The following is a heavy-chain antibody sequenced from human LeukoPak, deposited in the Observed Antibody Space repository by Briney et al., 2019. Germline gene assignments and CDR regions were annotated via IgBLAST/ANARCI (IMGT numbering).Heavy chain of an antibody. CDR2: INPKSGGT. V-gene: IGHV1-2*02. D-gene: IGHD3-22*01. CDR3: ARAIYDSDSYYYGLDY. Sequence: ASVKVSCKASGYTFRDHFIHWVRQAPGQGLTWMGWINPKSGGTNSALTFLGRVTMTRDTSINTAYMELSNLKSDDTAFYFCARAIYDSDSYYYGLDYWGRGTLVTVSS. CDR1: GYTFRDHF. J-gene: IGHJ4*02.